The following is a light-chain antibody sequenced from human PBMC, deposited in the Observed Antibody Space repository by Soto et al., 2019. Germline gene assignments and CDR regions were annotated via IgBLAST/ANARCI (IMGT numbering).Light chain of an antibody. Sequence: QSALTQPRSVSGPPGQSVSISCSGTSSDVGTYNYVSWYQQHPGKAPKLMIYDVSKRPSGVPDRFSGSKSGNTASLTISGLQAEDEADYYCYSYAGDYVYVFGTGTKLTVL. V-gene: IGLV2-11*01. CDR1: SSDVGTYNY. CDR2: DVS. J-gene: IGLJ1*01. CDR3: YSYAGDYVYV.